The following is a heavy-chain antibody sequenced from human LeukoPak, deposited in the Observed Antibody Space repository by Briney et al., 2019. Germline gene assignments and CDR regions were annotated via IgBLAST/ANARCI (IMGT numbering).Heavy chain of an antibody. V-gene: IGHV1-18*01. CDR2: ISPYNGNT. CDR1: GYTFTSYG. J-gene: IGHJ4*02. Sequence: ASVKVSCKASGYTFTSYGISWVRQAPGQGLEWMGWISPYNGNTNYPQKVQGRITVTTDTSTSTAYMELRSLRSDDTAVYYCARDKNHYDTRGDFWGQGTLVTVSS. D-gene: IGHD3-22*01. CDR3: ARDKNHYDTRGDF.